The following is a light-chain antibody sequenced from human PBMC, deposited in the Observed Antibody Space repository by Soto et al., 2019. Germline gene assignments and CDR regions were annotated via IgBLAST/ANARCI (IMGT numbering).Light chain of an antibody. V-gene: IGKV3-15*01. J-gene: IGKJ2*01. CDR1: QSVSST. CDR3: QQYNNWPPIT. CDR2: GAS. Sequence: EIVMTQSPATLSVSPGERATLSCRASQSVSSTLAGYQQKPGQAPRLLIYGASTRATGIPARFSGSGSGTEFHLTISSLQSEDFAVYCCQQYNNWPPITFGQGTKLEIK.